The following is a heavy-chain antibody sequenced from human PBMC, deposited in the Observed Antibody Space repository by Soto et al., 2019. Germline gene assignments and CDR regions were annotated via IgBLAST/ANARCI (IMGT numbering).Heavy chain of an antibody. J-gene: IGHJ4*02. CDR3: ARGRTLRY. Sequence: SETLSLTCAVYGGSFSGYYWSWVRQSPGKGLEWIGEITHSGSTNYNSSLKSRVTISVDTSKNQFSLKLSSVTAADTAVYYCARGRTLRYWGQGTLVTVSS. CDR2: ITHSGST. CDR1: GGSFSGYY. V-gene: IGHV4-34*01.